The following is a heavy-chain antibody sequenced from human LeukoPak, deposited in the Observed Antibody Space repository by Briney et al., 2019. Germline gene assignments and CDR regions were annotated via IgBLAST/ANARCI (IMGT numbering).Heavy chain of an antibody. CDR1: GFNFGDNA. CDR2: IRSKLYGGTP. D-gene: IGHD4-11*01. Sequence: GGSLRLSCRGSGFNFGDNAMTWVRQAPGKGLEWVGFIRSKLYGGTPEYAASVKGRFTISRDDSMRFAFLQMDSLKTEDTAVYYCCRGGNDYNNYQCPFWGQGTRVTVSS. CDR3: CRGGNDYNNYQCPF. V-gene: IGHV3-49*04. J-gene: IGHJ4*02.